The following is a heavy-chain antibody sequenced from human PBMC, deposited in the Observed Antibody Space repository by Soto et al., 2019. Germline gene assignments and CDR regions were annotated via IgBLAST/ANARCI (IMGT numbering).Heavy chain of an antibody. V-gene: IGHV3-30*18. CDR3: AKDLLLTTVVTPGFES. Sequence: GGSLRLSCVASGFTFRNYGMHWVRQAPGEGLEWVAGISFEGSNKVYGDSVKGRFTISRDNAKNTVYLQMNSPRAEDTAVYYCAKDLLLTTVVTPGFESWGPGTLVTVSS. CDR2: ISFEGSNK. J-gene: IGHJ4*02. D-gene: IGHD4-17*01. CDR1: GFTFRNYG.